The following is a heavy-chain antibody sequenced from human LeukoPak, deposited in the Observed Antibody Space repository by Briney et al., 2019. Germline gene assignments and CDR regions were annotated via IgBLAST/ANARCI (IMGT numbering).Heavy chain of an antibody. Sequence: PGGSLRLSCAASGFTFSSHAMSWVRQAPGEGLEWVSAISGSGGSTYYADSVKGRFTISRDNSKNTLYLQMNSLRAEDTALYYCAKDIAVRGAAFDIWGQGTMVTVSS. J-gene: IGHJ3*02. CDR2: ISGSGGST. CDR1: GFTFSSHA. D-gene: IGHD3-10*01. CDR3: AKDIAVRGAAFDI. V-gene: IGHV3-23*01.